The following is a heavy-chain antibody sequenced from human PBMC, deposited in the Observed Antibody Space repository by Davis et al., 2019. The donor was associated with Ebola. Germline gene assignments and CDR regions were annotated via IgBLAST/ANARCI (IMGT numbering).Heavy chain of an antibody. CDR1: GYTFTSYY. J-gene: IGHJ4*02. CDR3: ARGWEFLEWLDFDY. V-gene: IGHV1-3*01. D-gene: IGHD3-3*01. CDR2: INAGNGNT. Sequence: ASVKVSCKASGYTFTSYYMHWVRQAPGQGLEWMGWINAGNGNTKYSQKFQGRVTITRDTSASTAYMELSSLRSEDTAVYYCARGWEFLEWLDFDYWGQGTLVTVSS.